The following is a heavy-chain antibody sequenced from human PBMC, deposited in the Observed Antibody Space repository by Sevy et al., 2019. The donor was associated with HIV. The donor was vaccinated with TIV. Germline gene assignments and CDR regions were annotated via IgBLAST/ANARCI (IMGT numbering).Heavy chain of an antibody. D-gene: IGHD1-26*01. CDR2: IGVYNGNT. J-gene: IGHJ5*02. V-gene: IGHV1-18*01. Sequence: ASVKVSCKASGYSFSSYGISWVRQAPGQGLEWMGWIGVYNGNTKYAEKLQKRVTMTTDTSTGTAYMELRSLRSDDTAVYYCARCLGGLRPWEYNWFDPWGQGTLVTVSS. CDR1: GYSFSSYG. CDR3: ARCLGGLRPWEYNWFDP.